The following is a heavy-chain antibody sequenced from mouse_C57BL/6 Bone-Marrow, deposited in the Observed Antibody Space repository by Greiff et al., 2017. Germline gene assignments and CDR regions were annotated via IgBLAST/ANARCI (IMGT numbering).Heavy chain of an antibody. V-gene: IGHV1-63*01. CDR1: GYTFTNYW. J-gene: IGHJ2*01. CDR3: ARRVRHRTAQATWDCFDY. Sequence: VQLQQSGAELVRPGTSVKMSCKASGYTFTNYWIGWAKQRPGHGLEWIGDIYPGGGSTNYTEKVKGQATLSGDKSTSTAYMQFSSLTSEDSAIYYCARRVRHRTAQATWDCFDYWGQGTTLTVSS. CDR2: IYPGGGST. D-gene: IGHD3-2*02.